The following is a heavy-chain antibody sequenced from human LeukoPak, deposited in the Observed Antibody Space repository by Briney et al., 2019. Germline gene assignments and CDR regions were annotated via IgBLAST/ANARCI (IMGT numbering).Heavy chain of an antibody. CDR3: TTRACHAGGCSSSFYYYYGLHF. V-gene: IGHV1-69*13. J-gene: IGHJ6*02. Sequence: SVKVSCKASGNSISNYAVSWVRQAPGQGFEWMGGIIPIFGTADYAQKFQGRVTITADQSTSTTYMALSSLKSEDAATYYCTTRACHAGGCSSSFYYYYGLHFWGQGTTVSVSS. CDR1: GNSISNYA. D-gene: IGHD3-16*01. CDR2: IIPIFGTA.